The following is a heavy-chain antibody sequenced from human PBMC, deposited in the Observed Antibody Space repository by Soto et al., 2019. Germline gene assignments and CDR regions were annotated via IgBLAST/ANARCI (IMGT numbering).Heavy chain of an antibody. CDR1: GFTSSSYG. CDR2: ISYDGSNK. J-gene: IGHJ4*02. D-gene: IGHD1-26*01. V-gene: IGHV3-30*18. Sequence: PGGSLRLSCAASGFTSSSYGMHWVRQAPGKGLEWVAVISYDGSNKYYADSVKGRFTISRDNSKNTLYLQMNSLRAEDTAVYYCAKDKEVGATRYFDYWGQGTLVTVSS. CDR3: AKDKEVGATRYFDY.